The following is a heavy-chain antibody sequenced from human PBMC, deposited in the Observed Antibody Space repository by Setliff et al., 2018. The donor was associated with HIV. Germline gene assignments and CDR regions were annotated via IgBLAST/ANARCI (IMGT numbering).Heavy chain of an antibody. J-gene: IGHJ4*02. Sequence: SETLSLTCTVSGGSISSSNYYWGWIRQSPGRGLEWIGSISSSGSTTYHPSLRSRVTVSAATSKNQFSLKLTSVTAADTAVYFCARDPHYFDTSGHYSWFYFDYWGQGTLVTVSS. D-gene: IGHD3-22*01. CDR3: ARDPHYFDTSGHYSWFYFDY. CDR1: GGSISSSNYY. V-gene: IGHV4-39*07. CDR2: ISSSGST.